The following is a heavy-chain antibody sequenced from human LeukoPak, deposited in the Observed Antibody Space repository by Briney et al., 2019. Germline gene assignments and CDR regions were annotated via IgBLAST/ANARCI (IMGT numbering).Heavy chain of an antibody. CDR2: IWYDGSNK. CDR1: GFTFSSYG. V-gene: IGHV3-33*01. CDR3: ARKVLGVVIQTAAMDV. D-gene: IGHD3-3*01. Sequence: PGRSLRLSCAASGFTFSSYGMHWVRQAPGKGLEWVAVIWYDGSNKYYADSVKGRFTISRDSSKNTLYLQMNSLRAEDTAVYYCARKVLGVVIQTAAMDVWGQGTTVTVSS. J-gene: IGHJ6*02.